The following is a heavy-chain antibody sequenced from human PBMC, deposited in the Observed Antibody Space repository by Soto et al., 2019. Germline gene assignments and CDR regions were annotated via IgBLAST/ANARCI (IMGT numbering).Heavy chain of an antibody. CDR3: ARGYSGWHSHFDY. Sequence: QVQLVQSGAEVKKPGASVKVSCKASGFTFTSNYMHWVRQAPGQGLEWMGIISPSGASTSHAQKLQGRVTMTRDTSTTTVYMELSSLRSEDTAVYYCARGYSGWHSHFDYWGQGTLVTVSS. CDR2: ISPSGAST. J-gene: IGHJ4*02. V-gene: IGHV1-46*01. CDR1: GFTFTSNY. D-gene: IGHD6-19*01.